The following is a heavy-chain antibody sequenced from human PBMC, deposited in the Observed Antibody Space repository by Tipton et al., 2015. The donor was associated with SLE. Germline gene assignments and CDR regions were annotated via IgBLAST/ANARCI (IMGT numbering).Heavy chain of an antibody. CDR2: ISSSSSYI. D-gene: IGHD6-13*01. Sequence: SLRLSCAASGFTFSSYSMNWVRQAPGKGLEWVSSISSSSSYIYYADSVKGRFTISRDNAKNSLYLQMNSLRAEDTAVYYCAKEAYSSSWYEFFFDYWGQGTLVTVSS. CDR3: AKEAYSSSWYEFFFDY. CDR1: GFTFSSYS. V-gene: IGHV3-21*01. J-gene: IGHJ4*02.